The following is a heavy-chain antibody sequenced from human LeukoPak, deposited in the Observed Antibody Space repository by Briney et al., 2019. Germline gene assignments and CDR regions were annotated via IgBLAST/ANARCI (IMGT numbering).Heavy chain of an antibody. V-gene: IGHV3-74*01. CDR1: GFTFSSYW. J-gene: IGHJ4*02. CDR3: AREFTVTTGFDY. D-gene: IGHD4-11*01. CDR2: INSDGSST. Sequence: GGSLRLSCAASGFTFSSYWMHWVRQAPGKGLVWVSRINSDGSSTSYADSVRGRFTISRDNAKNTLYLQMNSLRAEDTAVYYCAREFTVTTGFDYWGQGTLVTVSS.